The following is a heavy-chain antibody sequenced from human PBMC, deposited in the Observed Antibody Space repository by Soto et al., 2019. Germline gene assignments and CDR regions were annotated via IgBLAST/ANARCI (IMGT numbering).Heavy chain of an antibody. V-gene: IGHV3-15*01. CDR2: IKSKTDGGTT. D-gene: IGHD6-13*01. CDR3: TTRYSSSYFDY. CDR1: GFTFSNAW. J-gene: IGHJ4*02. Sequence: PGGSLRISCAASGFTFSNAWMSWVRQAPGKGLEWVGRIKSKTDGGTTDYAAPVKGRFTISRNDSKNTLYLQMNSLKTEDTAVYYCTTRYSSSYFDYWGQGTLVTVSS.